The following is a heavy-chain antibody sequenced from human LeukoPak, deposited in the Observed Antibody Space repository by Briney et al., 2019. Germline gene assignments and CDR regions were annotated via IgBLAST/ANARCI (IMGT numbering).Heavy chain of an antibody. D-gene: IGHD3-10*01. CDR1: GGTFSSYA. CDR2: IIPIFGTA. V-gene: IGHV1-69*13. CDR3: ARHENYYGSGSYYTVPGY. Sequence: GASVKVSCKASGGTFSSYAISWVRQAPGQGLEWMGGIIPIFGTANYAQKFQGRVTITADESTSTAYMELSSLRSEDTAVYYCARHENYYGSGSYYTVPGYWGQGTLVTVSS. J-gene: IGHJ4*02.